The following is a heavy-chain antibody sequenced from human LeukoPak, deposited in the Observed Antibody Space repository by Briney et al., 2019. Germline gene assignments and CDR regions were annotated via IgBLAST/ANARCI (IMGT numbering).Heavy chain of an antibody. D-gene: IGHD5-24*01. CDR3: ARPRDGYNFADGMDV. V-gene: IGHV3-30-3*01. Sequence: GGSLRLSCAASGFTFSSYAMHWVRQAPGKGLEWVAVISYDGSNKYYADSVKGRFTISRDNSKNTLYLQMNSLRAEDTAVYYCARPRDGYNFADGMDVWGQGTTVTVSS. J-gene: IGHJ6*02. CDR1: GFTFSSYA. CDR2: ISYDGSNK.